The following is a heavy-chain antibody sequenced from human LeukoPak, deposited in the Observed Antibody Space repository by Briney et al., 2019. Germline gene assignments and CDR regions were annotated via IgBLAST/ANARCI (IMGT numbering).Heavy chain of an antibody. CDR3: ARLFYDFWSGHYYYYMDV. V-gene: IGHV4-39*01. J-gene: IGHJ6*03. D-gene: IGHD3-3*01. Sequence: SETLSLTCTVSGGSISSSTYYWGWIRQPPGKGLEWIGSISFSGSSYYNPSLKSRVTISVDTSKNQFSLKVSSVTAADTAVYYCARLFYDFWSGHYYYYMDVWGKGTTVTVSS. CDR1: GGSISSSTYY. CDR2: ISFSGSS.